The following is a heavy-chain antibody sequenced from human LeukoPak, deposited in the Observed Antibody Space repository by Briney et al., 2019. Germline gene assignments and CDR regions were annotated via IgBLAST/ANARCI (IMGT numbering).Heavy chain of an antibody. D-gene: IGHD4-17*01. J-gene: IGHJ4*02. V-gene: IGHV3-43*01. CDR2: ISWDGGST. CDR3: AGAPPAYTVTGDFDY. CDR1: GFTFDDYT. Sequence: PGGSLRLSCAASGFTFDDYTMHWVRQAPGKGLEWVSLISWDGGSTYYADSVKGRFTISRDNSKNTLYLQMNSLRAEDTAVYYCAGAPPAYTVTGDFDYWGQGTLVTVSS.